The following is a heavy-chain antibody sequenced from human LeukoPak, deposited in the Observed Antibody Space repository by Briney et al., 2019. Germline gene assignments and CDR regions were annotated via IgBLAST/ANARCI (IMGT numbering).Heavy chain of an antibody. CDR2: TYSRSKWYY. CDR1: GDSVSINRVT. V-gene: IGHV6-1*01. D-gene: IGHD1-26*01. CDR3: ARDPVGGSTIFDS. J-gene: IGHJ4*02. Sequence: SQTLSLTFAISGDSVSINRVTWNWIRQSPSRGLEWLARTYSRSKWYYDYALAVKSRITINPDTSKNQFSLQLNSVTPEDTAVYFCARDPVGGSTIFDSWGQGTLVTVSS.